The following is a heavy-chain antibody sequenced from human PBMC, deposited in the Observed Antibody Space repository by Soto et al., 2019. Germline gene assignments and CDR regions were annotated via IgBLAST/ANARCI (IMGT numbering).Heavy chain of an antibody. CDR1: GFTFSSYA. V-gene: IGHV3-23*01. CDR2: ISGSGGST. CDR3: AKPVLAAPNHLLIDY. J-gene: IGHJ4*02. Sequence: GGSLRLSCAASGFTFSSYAMSWVRQAPGKGLEWVSAISGSGGSTYYADSVKGRFTISRDNSKNTLYLQMNSLRAEDTAVYYCAKPVLAAPNHLLIDYWGQGTLVTVSS. D-gene: IGHD3-3*01.